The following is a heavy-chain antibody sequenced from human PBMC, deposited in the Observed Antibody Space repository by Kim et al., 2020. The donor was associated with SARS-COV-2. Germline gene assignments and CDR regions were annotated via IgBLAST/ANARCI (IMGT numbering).Heavy chain of an antibody. CDR3: AKNVHITSVTFLWYFDL. J-gene: IGHJ2*01. Sequence: GGSLRLSCAASRFTFSSSAMTWVRQAPGKGLEWVSSIFGIGHGTYYADSVKGRFIISRDNSKNTLYLQMNNLRADDTAVYYCAKNVHITSVTFLWYFDLWGRGTSVIVSS. D-gene: IGHD2-2*01. CDR1: RFTFSSSA. CDR2: IFGIGHGT. V-gene: IGHV3-23*01.